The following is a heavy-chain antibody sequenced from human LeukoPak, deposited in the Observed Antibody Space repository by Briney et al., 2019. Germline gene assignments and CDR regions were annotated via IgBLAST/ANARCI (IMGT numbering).Heavy chain of an antibody. CDR2: ISGSGGST. D-gene: IGHD3-22*01. J-gene: IGHJ4*02. CDR1: GFTFSSYA. CDR3: ATNHYTYYDSSGYYYEMDDY. V-gene: IGHV3-23*01. Sequence: GGSLRLSCAASGFTFSSYAMSWVRQAPGKGLEWVSAISGSGGSTYYADSVKGRFTISRDNSKNTLYLQMNSLRAEDTAVYYCATNHYTYYDSSGYYYEMDDYWGRGTLVTVSS.